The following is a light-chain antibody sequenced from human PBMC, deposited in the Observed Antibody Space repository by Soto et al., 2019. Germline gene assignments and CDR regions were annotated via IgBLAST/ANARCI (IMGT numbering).Light chain of an antibody. CDR1: SSDVGGYHY. J-gene: IGLJ2*01. CDR2: EVT. CDR3: SSYTGHSVV. V-gene: IGLV2-8*01. Sequence: QSALTQPPSASGSPGQSVTISCTGTSSDVGGYHYVSWYQQHPGKAPKLMIYEVTKRPSGVPDRFSGTKSSNTASLTVSGLQAEDEADYYFSSYTGHSVVFGGGTKVTVL.